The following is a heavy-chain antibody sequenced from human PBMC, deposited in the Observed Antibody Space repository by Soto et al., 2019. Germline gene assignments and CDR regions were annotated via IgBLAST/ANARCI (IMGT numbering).Heavy chain of an antibody. J-gene: IGHJ5*02. Sequence: QVQLQESGPGLVKPAETLSLTCTVSGGSISSYSWSWIRQPAGKGLEWIGRIYTSGSTNYNPSLTSRVPMSVVTSRNQCSLKLSSVTAADTAVYYCARRSSSSAAKYNWFDPWGKGTLVTVSS. V-gene: IGHV4-4*07. CDR3: ARRSSSSAAKYNWFDP. CDR2: IYTSGST. D-gene: IGHD6-13*01. CDR1: GGSISSYS.